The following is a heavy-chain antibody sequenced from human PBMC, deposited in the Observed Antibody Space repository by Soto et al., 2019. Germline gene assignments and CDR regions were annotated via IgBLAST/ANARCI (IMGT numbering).Heavy chain of an antibody. Sequence: ASVKVSCKASGYTFTSYDINWVRQAPGQGLEWMGWINPNSGGTNYAQKFQGWVTMTRDTSISTAYMELSRLRSDDTAVYYCARDLDGYCSGSSCYPGAFDIWGQGTMVTVSS. D-gene: IGHD2-15*01. CDR2: INPNSGGT. J-gene: IGHJ3*02. V-gene: IGHV1-2*04. CDR1: GYTFTSYD. CDR3: ARDLDGYCSGSSCYPGAFDI.